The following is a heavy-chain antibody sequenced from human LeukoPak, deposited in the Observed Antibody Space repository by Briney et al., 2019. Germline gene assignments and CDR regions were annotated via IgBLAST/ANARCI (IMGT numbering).Heavy chain of an antibody. Sequence: SETLSLTCTVSGGSISSYYWSWIRQPPGKGLEWIGEVNHSGSTNYNPSLKSRVTISVDTSKSQFSLKLSSVTAADTAVYYCARGGSGYDSFDYWGQGTLVTVSS. V-gene: IGHV4-34*01. D-gene: IGHD5-12*01. J-gene: IGHJ4*02. CDR2: VNHSGST. CDR1: GGSISSYY. CDR3: ARGGSGYDSFDY.